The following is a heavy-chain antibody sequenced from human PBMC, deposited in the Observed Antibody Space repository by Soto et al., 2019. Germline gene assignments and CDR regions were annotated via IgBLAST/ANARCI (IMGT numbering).Heavy chain of an antibody. Sequence: SGPTLVNPTQTLTLTCTFSGFSLSTGGVGVGWIRQPPGKALEWLALIYWDDDKRYSPSLKSRLTVTKDTSKNQVVLTMTNMDPVDTATYYCARQTGAGGPYYYGMDVWGQGTTVTVSS. CDR2: IYWDDDK. CDR3: ARQTGAGGPYYYGMDV. CDR1: GFSLSTGGVG. J-gene: IGHJ6*02. D-gene: IGHD6-13*01. V-gene: IGHV2-5*02.